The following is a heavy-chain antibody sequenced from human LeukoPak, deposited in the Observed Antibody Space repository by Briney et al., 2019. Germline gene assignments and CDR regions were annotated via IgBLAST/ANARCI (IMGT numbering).Heavy chain of an antibody. CDR2: MTGPADTT. Sequence: GGSLRLSCAASGFNFNNFAMSWVRQAPGKGPEWLSAMTGPADTTYYAESVKGRFTISRDYSKSMVYLQMNSLRAEDTAVYYCARIGGGSFPHYYYYMDVWGKGTTVTVSS. V-gene: IGHV3-23*01. CDR1: GFNFNNFA. CDR3: ARIGGGSFPHYYYYMDV. D-gene: IGHD2-15*01. J-gene: IGHJ6*03.